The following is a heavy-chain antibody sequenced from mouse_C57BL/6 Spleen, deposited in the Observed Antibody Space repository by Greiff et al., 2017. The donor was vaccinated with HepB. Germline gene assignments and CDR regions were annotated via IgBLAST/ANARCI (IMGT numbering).Heavy chain of an antibody. D-gene: IGHD2-4*01. Sequence: QVQLQQPGAELVKPGASVKMSCKASGYTFTSYWITWVKQRPGQGLEWIGDIYPGSGSTNYNEKFKSKATLTVDTSSSTAYMQLSSLTSEDSAVYYVAREGDYDVAERYFDYWGQGTTLTVSS. CDR2: IYPGSGST. V-gene: IGHV1-55*01. CDR3: AREGDYDVAERYFDY. CDR1: GYTFTSYW. J-gene: IGHJ2*01.